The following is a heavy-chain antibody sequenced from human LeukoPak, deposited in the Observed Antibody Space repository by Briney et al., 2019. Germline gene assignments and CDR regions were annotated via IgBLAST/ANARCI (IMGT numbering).Heavy chain of an antibody. CDR2: ISPNSGGT. CDR1: GYIFTGYY. V-gene: IGHV1-2*02. D-gene: IGHD3-10*01. CDR3: ARDLYYGSGSYNY. J-gene: IGHJ4*02. Sequence: ASVKVSCKASGYIFTGYYMHWVRQAPGQGLEWMGWISPNSGGTNYAQKLQGRVTMTTDTSTSTAYMELRSLRSDDTAVYYCARDLYYGSGSYNYWGQGTLVTVSS.